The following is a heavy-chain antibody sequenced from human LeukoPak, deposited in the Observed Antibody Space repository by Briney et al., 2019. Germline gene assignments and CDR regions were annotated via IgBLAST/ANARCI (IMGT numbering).Heavy chain of an antibody. V-gene: IGHV4-38-2*02. CDR3: ARDSSSWYAYYYGMDV. D-gene: IGHD6-13*01. J-gene: IGHJ6*04. CDR1: GYSISSGYY. CDR2: IYHSGST. Sequence: SETLSLSCAVSGYSISSGYYWGWIRQTPGKGLEWIGSIYHSGSTYYNPSLKSRVTISVDTSKNQFSLKLSSVTAADTAVYYCARDSSSWYAYYYGMDVWGKGTTVTVSS.